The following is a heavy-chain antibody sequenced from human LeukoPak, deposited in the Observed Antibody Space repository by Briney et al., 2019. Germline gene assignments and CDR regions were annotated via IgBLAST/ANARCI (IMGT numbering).Heavy chain of an antibody. CDR1: GFSFSNYA. CDR3: AKDPNPLRGYSYGYFDY. Sequence: GGSLRLSCAASGFSFSNYAMSWVRQAPGKGLERVSAISGSGGSTYYADSVKGRFTIFRDNSKNTLYLQMNSLRADDTAVYYCAKDPNPLRGYSYGYFDYWGQGTLVTVSS. D-gene: IGHD5-18*01. V-gene: IGHV3-23*01. CDR2: ISGSGGST. J-gene: IGHJ4*02.